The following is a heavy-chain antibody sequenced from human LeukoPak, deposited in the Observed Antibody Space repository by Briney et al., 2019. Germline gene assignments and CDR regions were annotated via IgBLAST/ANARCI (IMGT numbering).Heavy chain of an antibody. V-gene: IGHV1-46*01. J-gene: IGHJ6*03. CDR2: INPSGGST. CDR3: ARGPSITMVRGGQWYYYMDV. CDR1: GYTFTSYG. D-gene: IGHD3-10*01. Sequence: ASVKVSCKASGYTFTSYGISWVRQAPGQGLEWMGIINPSGGSTNYAQKFQGRVTMTRDTSTNTVYVELSSLRSEDTAVYYCARGPSITMVRGGQWYYYMDVWGKGTTVTISS.